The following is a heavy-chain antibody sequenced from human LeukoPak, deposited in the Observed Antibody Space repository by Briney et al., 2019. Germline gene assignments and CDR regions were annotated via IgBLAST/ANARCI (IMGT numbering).Heavy chain of an antibody. V-gene: IGHV3-23*01. D-gene: IGHD6-19*01. J-gene: IGHJ5*02. CDR2: IWVSGDST. CDR1: AFTVSSDV. Sequence: PGGSLRLSWAAGAFTVSSDVTSSVRQAPGKGLEWVSAIWVSGDSTYYADSVKGRFTISRDNSKNTLYLQMNSLRADDTAIYYCMTGGSCGWCLSNWFARWGQGTLVTVSS. CDR3: MTGGSCGWCLSNWFAR.